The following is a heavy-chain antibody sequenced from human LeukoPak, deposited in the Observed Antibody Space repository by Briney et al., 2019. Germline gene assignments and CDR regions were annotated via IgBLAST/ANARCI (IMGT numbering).Heavy chain of an antibody. D-gene: IGHD1-14*01. CDR2: VVVGSGNT. V-gene: IGHV1-58*02. Sequence: ASVKVSCKASGFNFTSSAMQWVRQARGQRLEWIGWVVVGSGNTNYAQKFQERVTITRDMSTSTAYMELSSLRSEDTAVYYCAAVFSPDYYYYYYMDVWGKGTTVTISS. CDR1: GFNFTSSA. J-gene: IGHJ6*03. CDR3: AAVFSPDYYYYYYMDV.